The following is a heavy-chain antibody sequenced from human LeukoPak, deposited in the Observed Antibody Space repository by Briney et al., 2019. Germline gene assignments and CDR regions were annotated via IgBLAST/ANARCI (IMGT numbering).Heavy chain of an antibody. CDR1: GGSISSYY. Sequence: PSETLSLTCTVSGGSISSYYWSWIRQPPGKGLEWIGYIYSSGSTNYNPSLKSRITISIDTSRIQFSLKLSSVTAADTAVYYCARARDWGRNFEYWAQGTLVTVSS. V-gene: IGHV4-59*01. CDR2: IYSSGST. D-gene: IGHD7-27*01. J-gene: IGHJ4*02. CDR3: ARARDWGRNFEY.